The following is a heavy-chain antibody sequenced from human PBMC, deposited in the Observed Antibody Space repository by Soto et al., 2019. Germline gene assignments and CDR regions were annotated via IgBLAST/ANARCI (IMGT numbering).Heavy chain of an antibody. V-gene: IGHV4-34*01. CDR3: ARGRIAAYYYYYMDV. CDR2: INHSGST. D-gene: IGHD6-13*01. CDR1: GGSFSGYY. Sequence: PSETLSLTCAVYGGSFSGYYWSWIRQPPGKGLEGIGEINHSGSTNYNPSLKSRVTISVDTSKNQFSLKLSSVTAADTAVYYCARGRIAAYYYYYMDVWGKGTTVTVSS. J-gene: IGHJ6*03.